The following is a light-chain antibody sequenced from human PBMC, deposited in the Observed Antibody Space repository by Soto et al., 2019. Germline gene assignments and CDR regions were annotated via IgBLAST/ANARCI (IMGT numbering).Light chain of an antibody. J-gene: IGKJ1*01. CDR1: QSVDSN. Sequence: EIVMTQSPATLSVSPGERATLSCRASQSVDSNLAWYQQKPGQPPRLLIYDASTRATGIPARISGSGSGTDFTLTISILEPEDFAVYYCQQRSSWPTWTFGQGTKVDI. V-gene: IGKV3-11*01. CDR3: QQRSSWPTWT. CDR2: DAS.